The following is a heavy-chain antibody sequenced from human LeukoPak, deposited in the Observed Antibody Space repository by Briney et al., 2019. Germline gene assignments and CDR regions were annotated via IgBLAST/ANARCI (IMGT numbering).Heavy chain of an antibody. Sequence: SETLSLTCTVSGGSISSYYWGWIRQPPGKGLEWIGSIYHSGSTYYNPSLKSRVTISVDTSKNQFSLRLSSVTAADTAVYYCARAYDAAAGTDYWGQGTLVTVSS. D-gene: IGHD6-13*01. CDR1: GGSISSYY. CDR2: IYHSGST. CDR3: ARAYDAAAGTDY. V-gene: IGHV4-38-2*02. J-gene: IGHJ4*02.